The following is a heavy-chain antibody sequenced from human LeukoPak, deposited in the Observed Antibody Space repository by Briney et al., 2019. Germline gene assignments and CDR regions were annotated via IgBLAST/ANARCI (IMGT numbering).Heavy chain of an antibody. Sequence: GGSLRLSCAASGFTVSSNYMSWVRQAPGKGLEWVSSISSSSTYIYYADSVKGRFTISRDNAKNSLYLQMTSLRAEDTAVYYCARDGLTYYYDSSGYYSGWYLDLWGRGTLVTVSS. D-gene: IGHD3-22*01. CDR3: ARDGLTYYYDSSGYYSGWYLDL. CDR2: ISSSSTYI. J-gene: IGHJ2*01. V-gene: IGHV3-21*01. CDR1: GFTVSSNY.